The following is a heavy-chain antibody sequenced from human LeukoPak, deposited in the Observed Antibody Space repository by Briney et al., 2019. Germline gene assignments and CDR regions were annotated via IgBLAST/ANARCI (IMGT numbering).Heavy chain of an antibody. D-gene: IGHD2/OR15-2a*01. CDR3: ARSNNFRFDS. CDR2: IYHSGKT. Sequence: SETLSLTCGVSGGTFSGYYWAWIRQAPGQGLEWIGDIYHSGKTNYNPTLKNRLTISVDTSKNQFSLKLASVTAADAAIYYCARSNNFRFDSWGEETLVTVSS. V-gene: IGHV4-34*01. J-gene: IGHJ4*02. CDR1: GGTFSGYY.